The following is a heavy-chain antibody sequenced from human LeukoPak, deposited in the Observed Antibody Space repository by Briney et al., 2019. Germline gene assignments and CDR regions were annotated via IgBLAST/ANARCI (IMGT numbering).Heavy chain of an antibody. D-gene: IGHD6-13*01. J-gene: IGHJ6*02. CDR3: AKAPRAAAGTYNGMDV. V-gene: IGHV3-23*01. CDR2: ISGSGGST. Sequence: GGSLRLSCAASGFTVSSYAMSWVRQPPGKGLEWVSAISGSGGSTYYADSVKGRFTISRDNSKNTLYLQMNSLRAEDTAVYYCAKAPRAAAGTYNGMDVWGQGTTVTVSS. CDR1: GFTVSSYA.